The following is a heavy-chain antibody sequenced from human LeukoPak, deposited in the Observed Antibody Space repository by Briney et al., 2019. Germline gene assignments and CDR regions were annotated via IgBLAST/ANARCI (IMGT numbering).Heavy chain of an antibody. V-gene: IGHV3-33*01. CDR3: ARDDYDSSLY. CDR1: GFTFSSYG. J-gene: IGHJ4*02. D-gene: IGHD3-22*01. CDR2: IWYDGSNK. Sequence: PGRSLRLSCAASGFTFSSYGMHWVRQAPGKGLEWVAVIWYDGSNKYYADSVRGRFTISGDNSKNTLYLQMNSLRAEDTAVYYCARDDYDSSLYWGQGTLVTVSS.